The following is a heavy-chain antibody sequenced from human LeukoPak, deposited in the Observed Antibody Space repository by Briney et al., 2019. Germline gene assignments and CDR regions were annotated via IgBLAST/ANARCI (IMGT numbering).Heavy chain of an antibody. D-gene: IGHD1-14*01. CDR3: ASSIPGITNNWFDP. CDR1: GGSISSSSYY. J-gene: IGHJ5*02. CDR2: IYYSGST. Sequence: SETLSLTCTVSGGSISSSSYYWGWIRQPPGKGLEWIGSIYYSGSTYYNPSLKSRVTISVDTSKNQFSLKLSSVTAADTAVCYCASSIPGITNNWFDPWGQGTLVTVSS. V-gene: IGHV4-39*07.